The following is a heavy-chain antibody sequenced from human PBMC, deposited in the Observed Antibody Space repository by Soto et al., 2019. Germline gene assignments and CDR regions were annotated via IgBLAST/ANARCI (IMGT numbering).Heavy chain of an antibody. V-gene: IGHV1-18*01. CDR1: GYSFNTYG. CDR3: ARDARYSSGWYIAPDF. Sequence: QVQLVQSGAEVKKPGASVKVSCKASGYSFNTYGITWVRQAPGQGLEWMGWISGFNGNTNYTQKVRGRVTMTTDTSTSTAYMELWSLRSDDTAVYYCARDARYSSGWYIAPDFWGQGTLVTVSS. D-gene: IGHD6-19*01. J-gene: IGHJ3*01. CDR2: ISGFNGNT.